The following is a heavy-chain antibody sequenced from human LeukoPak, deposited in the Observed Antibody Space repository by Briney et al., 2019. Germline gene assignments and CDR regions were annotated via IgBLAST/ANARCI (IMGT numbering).Heavy chain of an antibody. J-gene: IGHJ4*02. V-gene: IGHV4-39*07. CDR2: MHYSGST. D-gene: IGHD5-12*01. Sequence: PSETLSLTCTVSGGSISSAGHYWGWIRQPPGKGLEWIGSMHYSGSTYYNPSLKSRVTISVDTSKNQFSLKLNSMTAADSAVYYCARATVGTVELDYWGQGTLVTVSS. CDR3: ARATVGTVELDY. CDR1: GGSISSAGHY.